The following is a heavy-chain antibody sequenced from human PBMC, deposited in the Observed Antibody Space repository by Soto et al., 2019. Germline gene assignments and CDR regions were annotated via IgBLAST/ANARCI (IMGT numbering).Heavy chain of an antibody. V-gene: IGHV3-23*01. J-gene: IGHJ3*01. CDR2: IGGTDGDSDDVP. D-gene: IGHD1-20*01. Sequence: VQLLESGGDVVQPGGSLRLSCVASGFILNNYAMSWVRQAPGKGLEWVSTIGGTDGDSDDVPWSEDSVKVRFTITKDSSTTPLFRHMDNLRAEDSALYSCGKRGRNWCALDYWGQGTTVIVSS. CDR3: GKRGRNWCALDY. CDR1: GFILNNYA.